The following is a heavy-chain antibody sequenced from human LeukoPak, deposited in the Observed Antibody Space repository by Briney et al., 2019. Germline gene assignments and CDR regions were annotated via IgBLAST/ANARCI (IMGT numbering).Heavy chain of an antibody. D-gene: IGHD3-10*01. J-gene: IGHJ5*02. CDR3: ARRGYYYGSGGNWFDP. Sequence: ASLKVSCKASGYTFTSYAMHWVRQAPGQRLEWMGWINAGNGNTKYSQKFQGRFTITRDKSTNTAYMELSSLRSEDTVGYCCARRGYYYGSGGNWFDPWGQGTLVTVSS. V-gene: IGHV1-3*01. CDR1: GYTFTSYA. CDR2: INAGNGNT.